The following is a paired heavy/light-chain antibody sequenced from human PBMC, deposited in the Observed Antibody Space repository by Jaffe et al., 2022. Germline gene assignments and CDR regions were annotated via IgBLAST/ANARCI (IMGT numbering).Light chain of an antibody. CDR2: DAS. V-gene: IGKV1-33*01. CDR1: QDISNY. Sequence: DIQMTQSPSSLSASVGDRVTITCQASQDISNYLNWYQQKPGKAPKLLIYDASNLETGVPSRFSGSGSGTDFTFTISSLQPEDIATYYCQQYDNLPITFGGGTKVEIK. J-gene: IGKJ4*01. CDR3: QQYDNLPIT.
Heavy chain of an antibody. CDR3: ARKLGGRYFDWFESPDAFDI. Sequence: QVQLQESGPGLVKPSGTLSLTCAVSGGSISSSNWWSWIRQPPGKGLEWIGEIYHSGSTNYNPSLKSRVTISVDKSKNQFSLKLSSVTAADTAVYYCARKLGGRYFDWFESPDAFDIWGQGTMVTVSS. CDR1: GGSISSSNW. V-gene: IGHV4-4*02. CDR2: IYHSGST. D-gene: IGHD3-9*01. J-gene: IGHJ3*02.